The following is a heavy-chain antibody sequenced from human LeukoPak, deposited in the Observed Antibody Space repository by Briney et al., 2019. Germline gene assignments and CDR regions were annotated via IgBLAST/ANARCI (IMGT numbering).Heavy chain of an antibody. V-gene: IGHV1-8*01. CDR3: ARDYSGSYDKWFDP. CDR1: GYTFTSYD. CDR2: MNPNSGNT. J-gene: IGHJ5*02. Sequence: GASVKVSCRASGYTFTSYDINLVRQATGQGLEWMGWMNPNSGNTGYAQKFQGRVTMTRNTSISTACMELSSLRSEDTAVYYCARDYSGSYDKWFDPWGQGTLVTVSS. D-gene: IGHD1-26*01.